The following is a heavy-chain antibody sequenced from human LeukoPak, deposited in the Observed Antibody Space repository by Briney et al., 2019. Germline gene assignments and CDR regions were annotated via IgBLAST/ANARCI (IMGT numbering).Heavy chain of an antibody. CDR3: ATLELGATDD. CDR2: INHSGST. CDR1: GGSFSGYY. Sequence: KPSETLSLTCAVYGGSFSGYYWSWIRQPPGKGLEWIGEINHSGSTNYNPSLKSRVTISVDTSKNQFSLKLSSVTAADTAVYYCATLELGATDDWGQGTLVTVSS. D-gene: IGHD1-26*01. V-gene: IGHV4-34*01. J-gene: IGHJ4*02.